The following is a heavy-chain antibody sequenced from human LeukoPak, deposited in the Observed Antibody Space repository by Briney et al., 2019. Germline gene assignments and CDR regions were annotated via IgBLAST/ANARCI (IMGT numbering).Heavy chain of an antibody. CDR3: ATDGDYYDSGTYSGH. CDR2: IYTSGST. Sequence: SETLSLTCTVSGGSISSYYWSWIRQPPGRGLEWIGYIYTSGSTNYNPSLKSRVTISVDTSKNQFSLKLSSVTAADTAVYYCATDGDYYDSGTYSGHWGQGTLVTVSS. CDR1: GGSISSYY. D-gene: IGHD3-10*01. J-gene: IGHJ4*02. V-gene: IGHV4-4*09.